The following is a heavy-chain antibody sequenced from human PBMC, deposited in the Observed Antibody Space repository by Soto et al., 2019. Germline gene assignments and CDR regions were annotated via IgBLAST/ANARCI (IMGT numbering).Heavy chain of an antibody. Sequence: GGSLRLSCVGSGFTFSGYNINWVRQAPGKGLEWVSSISTRSQYIYQPVSMKGRFTISRDDAKNSVYLQMSSLRSEDTAVYYCARSDAAAGSPLDYWGQGTLVTVSS. J-gene: IGHJ4*02. D-gene: IGHD6-13*01. CDR3: ARSDAAAGSPLDY. CDR1: GFTFSGYN. V-gene: IGHV3-21*04. CDR2: ISTRSQYI.